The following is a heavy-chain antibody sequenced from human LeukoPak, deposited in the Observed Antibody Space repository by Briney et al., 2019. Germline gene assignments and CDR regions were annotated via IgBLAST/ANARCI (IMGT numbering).Heavy chain of an antibody. CDR2: IYYDGTNR. CDR1: GFSFSHFG. Sequence: GGSLRLSCTASGFSFSHFGMHWVRQAPGKGLEWVTLIYYDGTNRYYADSVKGRFTVSRDNSNNTVYLQMNSLRVEDTAVYYCARQTTVATDFWGQGTLVTVSS. V-gene: IGHV3-33*01. CDR3: ARQTTVATDF. D-gene: IGHD4-23*01. J-gene: IGHJ4*02.